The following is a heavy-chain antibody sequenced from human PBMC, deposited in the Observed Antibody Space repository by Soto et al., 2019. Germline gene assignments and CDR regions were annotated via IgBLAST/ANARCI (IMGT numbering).Heavy chain of an antibody. J-gene: IGHJ4*02. CDR3: AREGPIVVVPAAMSAQPFAY. CDR1: GGTFSSYT. CDR2: IIPILGIA. Sequence: ASVKVSCKASGGTFSSYTISWVRQAPGQGLEWMGRIIPILGIANYAQKFQGRVTITADKSTSTAYMELSSLRSEDTAVYYCAREGPIVVVPAAMSAQPFAYWGQGTLVTVSS. V-gene: IGHV1-69*04. D-gene: IGHD2-2*01.